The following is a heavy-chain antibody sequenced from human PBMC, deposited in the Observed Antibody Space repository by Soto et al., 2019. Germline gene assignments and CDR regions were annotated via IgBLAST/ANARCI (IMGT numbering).Heavy chain of an antibody. J-gene: IGHJ6*03. V-gene: IGHV1-46*03. CDR2: INPSGGST. D-gene: IGHD3-10*01. Sequence: GASVKVSCKASGYTFTSYYMHWVRQAPGQGLEWMGIINPSGGSTSYAQKFQGRVTMTRDTSTSTVYMELSSLRSEDTAVYYCAREGRGVRGVIRYYYYYYMDVWGKGTTVTVSS. CDR1: GYTFTSYY. CDR3: AREGRGVRGVIRYYYYYYMDV.